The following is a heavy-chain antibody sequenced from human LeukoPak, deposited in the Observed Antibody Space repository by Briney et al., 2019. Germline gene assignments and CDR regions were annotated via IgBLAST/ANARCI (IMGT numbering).Heavy chain of an antibody. CDR3: VRGNSGSYYLY. J-gene: IGHJ4*02. CDR1: GYTLTNYD. Sequence: GASVKVSCKASGYTLTNYDINWVRQATGQGLEWMGWMNPNSGNTGFVQKFQGRVILTRDTSINTAYMELSSLRSDDTAVYYCVRGNSGSYYLYWGQGTLVTVSS. CDR2: MNPNSGNT. D-gene: IGHD1-26*01. V-gene: IGHV1-8*02.